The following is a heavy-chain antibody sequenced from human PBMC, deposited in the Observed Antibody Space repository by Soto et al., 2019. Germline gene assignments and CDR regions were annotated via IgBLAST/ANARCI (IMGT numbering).Heavy chain of an antibody. CDR2: ISYSGNT. CDR3: AGLRGYDGSPIHX. V-gene: IGHV4-59*01. CDR1: GGSIISVY. J-gene: IGHJ4*02. Sequence: SETLSLTCTVSGGSIISVYWSWIRQPPGKGLEWIGYISYSGNTNYNPSLKSRVTMSVETPKNQFSLRLSSVTTADTAVYYCAGLRGYDGSPIHXWGQGTMVTVSX. D-gene: IGHD5-12*01.